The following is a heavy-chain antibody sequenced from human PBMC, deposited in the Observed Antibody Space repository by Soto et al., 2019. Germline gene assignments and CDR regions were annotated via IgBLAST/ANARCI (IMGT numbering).Heavy chain of an antibody. J-gene: IGHJ6*02. Sequence: GASVKVSCKASRGTFSSYAISWVRQAPGQGXEWMGGIIPIFGTANYAQKFQGRVTITADKSTSTAYTELSSLRSEDTAVYYCARERGGAVAGSNYYYYYGMDVWGQGTTVTVSS. V-gene: IGHV1-69*06. CDR3: ARERGGAVAGSNYYYYYGMDV. CDR1: RGTFSSYA. CDR2: IIPIFGTA. D-gene: IGHD6-19*01.